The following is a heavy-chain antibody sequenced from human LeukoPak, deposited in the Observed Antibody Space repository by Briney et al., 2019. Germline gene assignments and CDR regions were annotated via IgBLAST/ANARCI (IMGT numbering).Heavy chain of an antibody. V-gene: IGHV4-59*08. CDR2: IYYSGST. Sequence: SETLSLTCTVSGGSISSYYWSWIRQPPGKGLEWIGYIYYSGSTNYNPSLKSRVTISVDTSKNQFSLKLSSVTAADTAVYYCARGYNWNYYYGMDVWGQGTTVIVSS. CDR3: ARGYNWNYYYGMDV. J-gene: IGHJ6*02. CDR1: GGSISSYY. D-gene: IGHD1-1*01.